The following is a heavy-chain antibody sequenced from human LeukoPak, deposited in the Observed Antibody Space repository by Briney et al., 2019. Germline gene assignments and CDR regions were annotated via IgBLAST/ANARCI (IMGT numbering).Heavy chain of an antibody. CDR1: GGSISSSSYY. Sequence: PSETLTLTCTVSGGSISSSSYYWVWIRQPPGKGLEWIGSMYYTETTYYSPSLKSRVTISVDKSKNQFSLKLNSVTAADTAVYYCARPLSEVSDDAFYIWGQGTMVTVSS. CDR2: MYYTETT. V-gene: IGHV4-39*01. CDR3: ARPLSEVSDDAFYI. J-gene: IGHJ3*02.